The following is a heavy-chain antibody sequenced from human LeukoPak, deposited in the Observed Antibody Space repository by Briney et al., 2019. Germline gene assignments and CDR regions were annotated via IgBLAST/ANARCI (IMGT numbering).Heavy chain of an antibody. D-gene: IGHD2-15*01. CDR3: ARVTLVGYCSGGSCAHRPNYFDY. Sequence: SETLSLTCTVSGGSISSSSYHWGWIRQPPGKGLEWIGSIYYSGSTYYNPSLKSRVTISVDTSKNQFSLKLSSVTAADTAVYYCARVTLVGYCSGGSCAHRPNYFDYWGQGTLVTVSS. CDR2: IYYSGST. J-gene: IGHJ4*02. CDR1: GGSISSSSYH. V-gene: IGHV4-39*07.